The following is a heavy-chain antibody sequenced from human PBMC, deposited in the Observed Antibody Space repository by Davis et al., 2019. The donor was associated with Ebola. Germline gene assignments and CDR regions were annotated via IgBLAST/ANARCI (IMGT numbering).Heavy chain of an antibody. CDR2: IYYSGST. D-gene: IGHD5-12*01. CDR3: ARVAIYYYYYYMDV. J-gene: IGHJ6*03. CDR1: GGSISSYY. V-gene: IGHV4-59*12. Sequence: PSETLFLTCTVSGGSISSYYWSWIRQPPGKGLEWIGYIYYSGSTNYNPSLKSRVTISVDTSKNQFSLKLSSVTAADTAVYYCARVAIYYYYYYMDVWGKGTTVTVSS.